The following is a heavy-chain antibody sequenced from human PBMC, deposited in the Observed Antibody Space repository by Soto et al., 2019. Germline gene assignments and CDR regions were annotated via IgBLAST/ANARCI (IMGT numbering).Heavy chain of an antibody. CDR2: VSDSGAKT. CDR1: GFTFRTNP. D-gene: IGHD3-10*01. Sequence: GSLRLSCVASGFTFRTNPMSWVRQAPGKGLEWVSGVSDSGAKTYYADSVKGRFTVSRDNSKNTLYLEMKSLRAEDTAVYYCAKDFQFGGSGTGYFDNWGQGTLVTVSS. J-gene: IGHJ4*02. CDR3: AKDFQFGGSGTGYFDN. V-gene: IGHV3-23*01.